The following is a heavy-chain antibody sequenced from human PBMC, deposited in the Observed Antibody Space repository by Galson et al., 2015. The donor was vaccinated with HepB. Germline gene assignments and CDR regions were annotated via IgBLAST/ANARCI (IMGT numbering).Heavy chain of an antibody. J-gene: IGHJ4*02. CDR2: ISYDGSNK. CDR1: GFTFSSYG. V-gene: IGHV3-30*18. D-gene: IGHD2-8*01. CDR3: AKDAGYIVLMVYDY. Sequence: SLRLSCAASGFTFSSYGMHWVRQAPGKGLEWVAVISYDGSNKYYADSVKGRFTISRDNSKNTLYLQMNSLRAEDTAVYYCAKDAGYIVLMVYDYWGQGTLVTVSS.